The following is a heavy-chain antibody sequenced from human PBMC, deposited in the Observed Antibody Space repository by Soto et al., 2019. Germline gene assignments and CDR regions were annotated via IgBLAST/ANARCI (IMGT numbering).Heavy chain of an antibody. D-gene: IGHD3-22*01. CDR1: GGTFSSYS. CDR3: AREVVINLNRYYDMDV. Sequence: SVKVSCKASGGTFSSYSINWVRQAPGQGLEWMGRLIPMFGTTDYAQRFQGRVTFTADESTNTASMEVTNLTSEETAVYYCAREVVINLNRYYDMDVWGQGTTVTVSS. J-gene: IGHJ6*02. V-gene: IGHV1-69*13. CDR2: LIPMFGTT.